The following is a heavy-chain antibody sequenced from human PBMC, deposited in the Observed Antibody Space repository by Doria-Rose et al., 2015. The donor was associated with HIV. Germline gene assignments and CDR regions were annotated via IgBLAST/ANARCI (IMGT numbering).Heavy chain of an antibody. V-gene: IGHV2-26*01. CDR2: ISSDDER. Sequence: QITLKESGPVLVKPTETLTLTCTVSGVSLSSPGMGVSWIRQPPGKALEWLANISSDDERSHTTSLKSRLTISRGTSKSQVVLTMTDMDPVDTATYYCARIKSSRWYHKYYFDFWGQGTLVIVSA. D-gene: IGHD6-13*01. CDR1: GVSLSSPGMG. CDR3: ARIKSSRWYHKYYFDF. J-gene: IGHJ4*02.